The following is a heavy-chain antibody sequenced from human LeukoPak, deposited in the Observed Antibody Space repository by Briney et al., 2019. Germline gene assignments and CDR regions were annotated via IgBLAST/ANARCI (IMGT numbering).Heavy chain of an antibody. CDR3: ARDRLHHYYDSSGYFDY. V-gene: IGHV4-59*01. CDR2: IYYSGST. Sequence: SETLSLTCTVSGGSISSYYWSWIRQPPGKGLEWIGYIYYSGSTNYNPSLKSRVTISVDTSKNQFSLKLSSVTAADTAVYYCARDRLHHYYDSSGYFDYWGQGTLVTVSS. CDR1: GGSISSYY. D-gene: IGHD3-22*01. J-gene: IGHJ4*02.